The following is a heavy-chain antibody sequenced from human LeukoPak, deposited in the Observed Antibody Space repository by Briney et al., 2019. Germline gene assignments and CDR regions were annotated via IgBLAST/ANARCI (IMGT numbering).Heavy chain of an antibody. CDR3: ARGGSDAEYFQH. CDR1: GGTFSSYA. Sequence: SVKVSCKASGGTFSSYAISWMRQAPGQGLEWMGRIIPIFGIANYAQKFQGRVTITADKSTSTAYMELSSLRSEDTAVYYCARGGSDAEYFQHWGQGTLVTVSS. D-gene: IGHD2-15*01. J-gene: IGHJ1*01. V-gene: IGHV1-69*04. CDR2: IIPIFGIA.